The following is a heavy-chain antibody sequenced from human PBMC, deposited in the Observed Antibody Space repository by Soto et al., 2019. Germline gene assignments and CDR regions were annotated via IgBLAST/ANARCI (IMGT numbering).Heavy chain of an antibody. CDR3: ASTKDETLYFDY. Sequence: PSETLSLTCTVSGDSISITSYYCGWVRQPPGKGLEWIGSIHYSGSTHYNPSLQSRVTISGDASKKQFSLKLRSVTAADTAVYYCASTKDETLYFDYWGQGTLVTVSP. D-gene: IGHD2-15*01. CDR1: GDSISITSYY. CDR2: IHYSGST. J-gene: IGHJ4*02. V-gene: IGHV4-39*01.